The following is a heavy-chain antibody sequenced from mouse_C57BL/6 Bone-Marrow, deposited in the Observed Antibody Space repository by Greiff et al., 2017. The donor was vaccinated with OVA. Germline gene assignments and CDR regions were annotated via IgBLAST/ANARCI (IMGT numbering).Heavy chain of an antibody. Sequence: EVMLVESGAELVRPGASVKLSCTASGFNIKDDYMHWVKQRPEQGLEWIGWIDPENGDTEYASKFQGKATITADTSSNTAYLQLSSLTSEDTAVYYCTTDGSSFNYFDYWGQGTTLTVSS. V-gene: IGHV14-4*01. J-gene: IGHJ2*01. CDR2: IDPENGDT. CDR1: GFNIKDDY. CDR3: TTDGSSFNYFDY. D-gene: IGHD1-1*01.